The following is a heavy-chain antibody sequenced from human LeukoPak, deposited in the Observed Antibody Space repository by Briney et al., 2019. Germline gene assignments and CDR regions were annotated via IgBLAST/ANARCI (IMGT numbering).Heavy chain of an antibody. Sequence: GASVKVSCKASGYTFTSYVMHWVRQAPGQRLEWMGRINAGNGNTKYSQEFQGRVTITRDTSAGTAYMELSSLRSEDMAVYYCARGGRIRIFGEVIRTVKDDAFDIWGQGTMVTVSS. J-gene: IGHJ3*02. CDR3: ARGGRIRIFGEVIRTVKDDAFDI. CDR2: INAGNGNT. V-gene: IGHV1-3*03. D-gene: IGHD3-3*01. CDR1: GYTFTSYV.